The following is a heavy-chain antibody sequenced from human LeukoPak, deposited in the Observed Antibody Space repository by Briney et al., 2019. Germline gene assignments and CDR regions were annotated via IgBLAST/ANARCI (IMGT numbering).Heavy chain of an antibody. CDR3: AREGVVVTAIRAFDI. Sequence: GASVKVSCKASGYTFSSYAISWVRQAPGQGLEWMGGIIPIFGTANYAQKFQGRVTITTDESTSTAYMELSSLRSEDTAVYYCAREGVVVTAIRAFDIWGQGTMVTVSS. CDR2: IIPIFGTA. V-gene: IGHV1-69*05. D-gene: IGHD2-21*02. CDR1: GYTFSSYA. J-gene: IGHJ3*02.